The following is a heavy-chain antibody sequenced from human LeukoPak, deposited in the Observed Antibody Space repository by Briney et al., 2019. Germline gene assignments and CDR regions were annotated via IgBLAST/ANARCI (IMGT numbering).Heavy chain of an antibody. CDR2: INPNSGGT. CDR3: AKRADWDSSGYYPDY. Sequence: GASVKDSFQSSGYTFTDYYMHWVRPAPGQGLEWMGWINPNSGGTNYAQKFQGRVTMTRETSISTAYMELGRLRSGGTAVYYCAKRADWDSSGYYPDYWGQGNLVTVSS. V-gene: IGHV1-2*02. CDR1: GYTFTDYY. D-gene: IGHD3-22*01. J-gene: IGHJ4*02.